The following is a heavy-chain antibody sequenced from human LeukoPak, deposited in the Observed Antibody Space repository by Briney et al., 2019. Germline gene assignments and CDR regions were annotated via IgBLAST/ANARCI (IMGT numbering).Heavy chain of an antibody. D-gene: IGHD5-24*01. CDR3: AKEGAFAEMATIWRYFDY. CDR1: GFTFSSYG. Sequence: GGSLRLSCAASGFTFSSYGMHWVRQAPGKGLEWVAVISYDGSNKYYADSVKGRFTISRDNSKNTLCLQMNSLRAEDTAVYYCAKEGAFAEMATIWRYFDYWGQGTLVTVSS. J-gene: IGHJ4*02. CDR2: ISYDGSNK. V-gene: IGHV3-30*18.